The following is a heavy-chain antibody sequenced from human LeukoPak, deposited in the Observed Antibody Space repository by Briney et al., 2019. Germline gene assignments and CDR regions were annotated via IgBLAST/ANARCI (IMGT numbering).Heavy chain of an antibody. CDR3: ATGGGSTWFHSNWFDP. CDR2: INPNSGGT. CDR1: GYTFTGYY. V-gene: IGHV1-2*02. D-gene: IGHD6-13*01. J-gene: IGHJ5*02. Sequence: ASVKVSCKASGYTFTGYYMHWVRQAPGQGLEWMGWINPNSGGTNYAQKFQGRVTMTRDTSISTAYMELSRLRSDDTAVYYCATGGGSTWFHSNWFDPWGQGTLVTVSS.